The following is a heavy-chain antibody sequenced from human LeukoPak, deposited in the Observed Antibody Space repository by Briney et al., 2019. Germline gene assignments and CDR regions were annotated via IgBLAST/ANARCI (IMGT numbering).Heavy chain of an antibody. CDR2: ISSSGSIK. CDR1: EFTFSSYN. D-gene: IGHD4-17*01. Sequence: GGSLRLSCAASEFTFSSYNMNWVRQAPGKVLEWVSYISSSGSIKNYADSVKGRFSISRDNVKNSLYLQMNSLRAEDTAVYYCARDLGDYDHLMDVWGKGTTVTVSS. CDR3: ARDLGDYDHLMDV. V-gene: IGHV3-48*04. J-gene: IGHJ6*03.